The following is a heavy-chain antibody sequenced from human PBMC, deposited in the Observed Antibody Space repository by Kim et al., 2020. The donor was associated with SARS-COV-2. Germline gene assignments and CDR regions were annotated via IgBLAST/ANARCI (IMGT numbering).Heavy chain of an antibody. CDR3: ASVGYSASFDY. CDR2: IYYSGST. Sequence: SETLSLTCTVSGGSISSYYWSWIRQPPGKGLEWIGYIYYSGSTNYNPSLKSRVTISVDTSKNQFSLKLSSVTAADTAVYYCASVGYSASFDYWGQGTLVTVSS. CDR1: GGSISSYY. D-gene: IGHD2-21*01. J-gene: IGHJ4*02. V-gene: IGHV4-59*08.